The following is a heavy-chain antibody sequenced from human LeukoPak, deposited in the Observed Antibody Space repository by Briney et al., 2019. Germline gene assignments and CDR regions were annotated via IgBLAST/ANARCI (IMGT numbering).Heavy chain of an antibody. CDR2: ISAYNGNT. J-gene: IGHJ6*02. V-gene: IGHV1-18*01. CDR3: ARGDYDSSGYYPYYYYYYGMDV. Sequence: ASVKVSCKASGYTFTSYGISWVRQAPGQGLEWMGWISAYNGNTNYAQKLQGRVTMTRNTSISTAYMELSSLRSEDTAVYYCARGDYDSSGYYPYYYYYYGMDVWGQGTTVTVSS. D-gene: IGHD3-22*01. CDR1: GYTFTSYG.